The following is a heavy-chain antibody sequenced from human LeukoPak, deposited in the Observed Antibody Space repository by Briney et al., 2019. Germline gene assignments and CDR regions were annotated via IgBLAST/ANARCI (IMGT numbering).Heavy chain of an antibody. Sequence: PGGSLRLSCAASGFTVSRNNLIWVREPPGKGLEWVSVLYSGDSTYYAESVQGRFTISRDRTKNTVYLQMNSLRAEDTAVYYCASGGHGGGWSNFEYWGQGTLVTVSS. CDR3: ASGGHGGGWSNFEY. D-gene: IGHD6-19*01. J-gene: IGHJ4*02. V-gene: IGHV3-53*01. CDR1: GFTVSRNN. CDR2: LYSGDST.